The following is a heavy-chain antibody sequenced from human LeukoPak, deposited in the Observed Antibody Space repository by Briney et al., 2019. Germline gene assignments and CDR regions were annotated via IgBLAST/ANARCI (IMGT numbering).Heavy chain of an antibody. CDR1: GFTFSSYS. V-gene: IGHV3-48*04. CDR2: ISSSSSTI. CDR3: ANTAYCGGDCYSPFEY. J-gene: IGHJ4*02. D-gene: IGHD2-21*02. Sequence: GGSLRLSCAASGFTFSSYSMNWVRQAPGKGLEWVSYISSSSSTIYYADSVKGRFSISRDNAKNSLHLQMNSLRAEDTAVYYCANTAYCGGDCYSPFEYWGQGTLVTVSS.